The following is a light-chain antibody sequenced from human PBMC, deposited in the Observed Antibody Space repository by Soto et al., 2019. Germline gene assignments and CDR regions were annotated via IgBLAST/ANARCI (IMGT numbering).Light chain of an antibody. Sequence: QSALTQPASVSGSPGQSITISCTGTSSDVGAYNYVSWYQQRPGKAPQLMIYEVSNRPSGVSHRFSGSKSGNTASLTISGLQAEDEADYYCCSHTSSSPYVFGTGTQLTVL. CDR1: SSDVGAYNY. CDR3: CSHTSSSPYV. J-gene: IGLJ1*01. V-gene: IGLV2-14*01. CDR2: EVS.